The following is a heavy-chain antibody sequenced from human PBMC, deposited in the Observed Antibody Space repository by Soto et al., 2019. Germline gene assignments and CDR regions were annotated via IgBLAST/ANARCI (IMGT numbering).Heavy chain of an antibody. D-gene: IGHD6-13*01. Sequence: EVQLVESGGGLVKPGGSLRLSCAASGFTFSSYSMNWVRQAPGKGLEWVSSISSSSNYIYYADSVKGRFTISRDNAKNSLYLQMNSLRAEDTAVYYCARDKSIAAAPGHLYYYYGMDVWGQGTTVTVSS. V-gene: IGHV3-21*01. J-gene: IGHJ6*02. CDR3: ARDKSIAAAPGHLYYYYGMDV. CDR2: ISSSSNYI. CDR1: GFTFSSYS.